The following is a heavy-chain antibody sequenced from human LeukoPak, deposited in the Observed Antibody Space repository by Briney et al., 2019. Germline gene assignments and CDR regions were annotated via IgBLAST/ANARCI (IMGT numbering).Heavy chain of an antibody. CDR2: ISGSGGST. CDR1: GFTFSSYA. CDR3: ARGRWETVLDQ. J-gene: IGHJ4*02. Sequence: GGSLRLSCAASGFTFSSYAMSWVRQAPGKGLEWVSGISGSGGSTYYADSVKGRFTISRDNSKNTLYLQMNSLRAEDTAVYYCARGRWETVLDQWGQGTLVTVSS. V-gene: IGHV3-23*01. D-gene: IGHD1-26*01.